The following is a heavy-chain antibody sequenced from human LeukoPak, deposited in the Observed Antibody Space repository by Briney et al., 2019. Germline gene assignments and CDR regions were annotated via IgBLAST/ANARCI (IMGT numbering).Heavy chain of an antibody. J-gene: IGHJ4*02. CDR3: ARDAYDILTGYQDYYFDY. CDR2: ISSSSSYI. D-gene: IGHD3-9*01. Sequence: PGGSLRLSCAASGFTFSSYSMNWVRQAPGKGLEWVSSISSSSSYIYYADSVKGRFTISRDNAKNSLYLQMNSLRAEDTAVYYCARDAYDILTGYQDYYFDYWGQGTLVTVSS. CDR1: GFTFSSYS. V-gene: IGHV3-21*01.